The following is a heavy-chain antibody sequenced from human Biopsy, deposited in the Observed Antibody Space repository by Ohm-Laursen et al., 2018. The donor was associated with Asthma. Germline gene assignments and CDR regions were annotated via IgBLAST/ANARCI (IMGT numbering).Heavy chain of an antibody. CDR2: INSVFGTT. D-gene: IGHD2-2*01. CDR3: ARKAGSCISRTCYSLDF. J-gene: IGHJ4*02. Sequence: SSVKVSCKALGGTFNTYVIGWVRQAPGQGLEWMGGINSVFGTTTYPQKFQDRVTITADDSTSTVYMELSSPRSEDTAVYYCARKAGSCISRTCYSLDFWGQGTLVTVSS. V-gene: IGHV1-69*01. CDR1: GGTFNTYV.